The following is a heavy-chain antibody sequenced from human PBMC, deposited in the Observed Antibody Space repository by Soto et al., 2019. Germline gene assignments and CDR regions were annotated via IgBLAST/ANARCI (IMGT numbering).Heavy chain of an antibody. CDR2: INHSGST. Sequence: SETLSLTCAVYGGSFSGYYWSWIRQPPGKGLEWIGEINHSGSTNYNPSLKSRVTISVDTSKNQFSLKLSSVTAADTAVYYCAGGGWRVVYFDYGGQETL. D-gene: IGHD6-19*01. CDR3: AGGGWRVVYFDY. CDR1: GGSFSGYY. V-gene: IGHV4-34*01. J-gene: IGHJ4*02.